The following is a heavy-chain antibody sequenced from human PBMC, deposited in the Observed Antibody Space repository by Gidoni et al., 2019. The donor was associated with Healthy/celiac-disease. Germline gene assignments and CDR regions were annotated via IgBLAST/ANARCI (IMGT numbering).Heavy chain of an antibody. Sequence: EVQLLESGGGLVQPGGSLITSCAGSGFTFNSYAMRWDRQAPGKGLEWVSAISGSGGSTYYADSVKGRFTISRDNSKNTLYLQMNSLRAEDTAVYYCAKAESGYSSGWYSAWQVLVHTVDYWGQGTLVTVSS. D-gene: IGHD6-19*01. CDR3: AKAESGYSSGWYSAWQVLVHTVDY. CDR1: GFTFNSYA. CDR2: ISGSGGST. J-gene: IGHJ4*02. V-gene: IGHV3-23*01.